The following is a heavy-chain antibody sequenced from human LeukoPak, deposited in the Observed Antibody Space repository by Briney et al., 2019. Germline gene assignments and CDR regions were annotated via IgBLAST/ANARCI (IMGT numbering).Heavy chain of an antibody. CDR2: IYPGESYT. V-gene: IGHV5-51*01. J-gene: IGHJ4*02. Sequence: GESLKISCKGSGYSFTSYWIGWVRQMPGKSLELIGIIYPGESYTRYSPSFQGQVTISADKSINTAYLQWSSLKASHTAMYYCATSCQFGELLLLDYWGQGTLVTVSS. D-gene: IGHD3-10*01. CDR3: ATSCQFGELLLLDY. CDR1: GYSFTSYW.